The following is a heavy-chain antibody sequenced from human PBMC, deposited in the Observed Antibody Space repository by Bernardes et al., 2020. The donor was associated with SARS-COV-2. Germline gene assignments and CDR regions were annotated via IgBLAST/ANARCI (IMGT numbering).Heavy chain of an antibody. Sequence: SETLSLTCSVSAASIRSGGDYWSWIRQHPGKGLEWIGYIYYSGNTHYNPSLRSRATISVDTSKNQFSLKLSSVTAADTAVYYCARGTWIELWLGGAWFDPWGLGILVTVSS. CDR2: IYYSGNT. CDR3: ARGTWIELWLGGAWFDP. V-gene: IGHV4-31*03. J-gene: IGHJ5*02. CDR1: AASIRSGGDY. D-gene: IGHD5-18*01.